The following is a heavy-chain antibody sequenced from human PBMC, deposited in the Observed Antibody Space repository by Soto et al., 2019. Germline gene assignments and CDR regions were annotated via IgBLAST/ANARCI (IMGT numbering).Heavy chain of an antibody. Sequence: QVQLVQSGAEVKKPGSSVKVSCKASGGTFSSYAISWVRQAPGQGLEWMGGIIPIFGTANYAQKFQGRVTITADESTSTAYMELSSLRSEDTAVYYCARDTQKLTTYYYYGIDVWGQGTTVTVSS. D-gene: IGHD1-1*01. CDR1: GGTFSSYA. V-gene: IGHV1-69*12. CDR2: IIPIFGTA. J-gene: IGHJ6*02. CDR3: ARDTQKLTTYYYYGIDV.